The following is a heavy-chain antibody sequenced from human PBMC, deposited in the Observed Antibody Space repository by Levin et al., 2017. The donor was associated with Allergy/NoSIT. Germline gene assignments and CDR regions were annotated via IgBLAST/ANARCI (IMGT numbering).Heavy chain of an antibody. CDR2: INSDGSST. D-gene: IGHD3-10*01. CDR1: GFTFSSYW. Sequence: GGSLRLSCAASGFTFSSYWMHWVRQAPGKGLVWVSRINSDGSSTSYADSVKGRFTISRDNAKNTLYLQMNSLRAEDTAVYYCARSYVLLWFGESESGAFDIWGQGTMVTVSS. CDR3: ARSYVLLWFGESESGAFDI. V-gene: IGHV3-74*01. J-gene: IGHJ3*02.